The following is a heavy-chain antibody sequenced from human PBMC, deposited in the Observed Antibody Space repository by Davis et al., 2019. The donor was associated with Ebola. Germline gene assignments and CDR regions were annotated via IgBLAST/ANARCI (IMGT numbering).Heavy chain of an antibody. V-gene: IGHV4-61*05. CDR2: IYYSGST. Sequence: MPSETLSLTCTVSGGSISSSSYYWGWIRQPPGKGLEWIGYIYYSGSTNYNPSLKSRVTISVDTSKNQFSLKLSSVTAADTAVYYCTRVIDGDYDGNWGQGTLVTVSS. J-gene: IGHJ4*02. D-gene: IGHD4-23*01. CDR1: GGSISSSSYY. CDR3: TRVIDGDYDGN.